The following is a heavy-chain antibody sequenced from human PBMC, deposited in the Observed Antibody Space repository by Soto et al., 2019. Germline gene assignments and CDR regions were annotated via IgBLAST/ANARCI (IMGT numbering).Heavy chain of an antibody. CDR3: AKDLGTANNKPPTHYIDF. CDR1: GFTFSIYS. D-gene: IGHD7-27*01. Sequence: AGSLRLSCAASGFTFSIYSMNWVRQAPGKGLEWVSSISSSSSYIYDADSLKGRFTISRDNAKNSLYLQMNSLRAEDTAVYYCAKDLGTANNKPPTHYIDFRGQGTMGTVSS. V-gene: IGHV3-21*01. CDR2: ISSSSSYI. J-gene: IGHJ4*03.